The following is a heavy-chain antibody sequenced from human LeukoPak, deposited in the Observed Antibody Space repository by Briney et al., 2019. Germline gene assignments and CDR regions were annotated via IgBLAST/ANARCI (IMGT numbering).Heavy chain of an antibody. CDR2: LIPIYGSS. Sequence: SVTVSCKASGGSFTFTSHAISWVRQAPGPGLEWVGGLIPIYGSSNYAQKVQGRVTITSDESTRTVYMELSSLRPEDSAVYYCAGFFYDNSGDAFDIWGQGTMVTVSS. CDR1: GGSFTFTSHA. D-gene: IGHD3-22*01. CDR3: AGFFYDNSGDAFDI. J-gene: IGHJ3*02. V-gene: IGHV1-69*13.